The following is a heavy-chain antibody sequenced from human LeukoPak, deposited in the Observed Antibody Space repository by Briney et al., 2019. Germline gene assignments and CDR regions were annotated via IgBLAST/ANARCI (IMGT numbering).Heavy chain of an antibody. CDR3: ARDRIFGVVTNWFDP. D-gene: IGHD3-3*02. Sequence: GGSLRLSCTASGFTFSIYAMHWVRQAPGRGLEWVAFISSDGGSRYYADSVKGRFTISRDNSKNTLYLQMNSLRAEDTAVYYCARDRIFGVVTNWFDPWGQGTLVTVSS. J-gene: IGHJ5*02. CDR1: GFTFSIYA. CDR2: ISSDGGSR. V-gene: IGHV3-30-3*01.